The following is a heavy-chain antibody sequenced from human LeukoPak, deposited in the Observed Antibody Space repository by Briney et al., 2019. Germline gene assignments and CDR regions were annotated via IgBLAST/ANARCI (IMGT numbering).Heavy chain of an antibody. Sequence: GGSLRLSCAASGFTFSGYEMNWVRQAPGKGLEWVSYISNNGGTISYADSVKGRFTISRDNAKNSLFLQMNSLRAEDTAVYYCARDAYTYGMVFDYWGQGTLVTVSA. D-gene: IGHD5-18*01. J-gene: IGHJ4*02. CDR1: GFTFSGYE. CDR3: ARDAYTYGMVFDY. CDR2: ISNNGGTI. V-gene: IGHV3-48*03.